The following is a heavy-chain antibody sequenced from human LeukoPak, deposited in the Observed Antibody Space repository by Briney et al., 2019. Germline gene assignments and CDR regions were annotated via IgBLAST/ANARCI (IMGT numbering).Heavy chain of an antibody. V-gene: IGHV1-18*01. CDR2: ISAYNGNT. CDR1: GYTFTSYG. CDR3: ARGLTCGGDCPFYYYYYMDV. J-gene: IGHJ6*03. Sequence: ASVKVSCKASGYTFTSYGISWVRQAPGQGLEWMGWISAYNGNTNYAQKLQGRVTMTTDTSTSTAYMELRSLRSDDTAVYYCARGLTCGGDCPFYYYYYMDVWGKGTTVTISS. D-gene: IGHD2-21*02.